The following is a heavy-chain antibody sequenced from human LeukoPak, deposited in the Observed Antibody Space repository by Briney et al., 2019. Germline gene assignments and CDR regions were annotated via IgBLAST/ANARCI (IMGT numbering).Heavy chain of an antibody. CDR3: TLGQGDY. CDR2: IYHSGST. V-gene: IGHV4-30-2*01. J-gene: IGHJ4*02. CDR1: GGSISSGGYY. D-gene: IGHD3-16*01. Sequence: ESSETLSLTCTVSGGSISSGGYYWSWIRQPPGKGLEWIGYIYHSGSTYYNPSLKSRVAISVDRSKNQFSLKLSSVTAADTAVYYCTLGQGDYWGQGTLVTVSS.